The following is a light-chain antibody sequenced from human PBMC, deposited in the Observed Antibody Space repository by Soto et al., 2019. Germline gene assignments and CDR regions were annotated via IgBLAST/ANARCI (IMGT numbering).Light chain of an antibody. CDR2: DVS. CDR3: SSYTSSSPLI. CDR1: GSDVGGYDY. J-gene: IGLJ2*01. Sequence: QSALTQPASVSGSPGQSITISCTGTGSDVGGYDYVSWYQHHPGKAPKLMIFDVSTRPSGISIRFSGSQSGNTASLTISGLQAEDEADFYCSSYTSSSPLIFGGGTKLTVL. V-gene: IGLV2-14*03.